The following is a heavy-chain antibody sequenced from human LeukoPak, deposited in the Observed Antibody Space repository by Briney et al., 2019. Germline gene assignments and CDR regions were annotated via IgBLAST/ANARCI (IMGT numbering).Heavy chain of an antibody. CDR3: ARDPRGYCSSTSCPDAFDI. J-gene: IGHJ3*02. CDR1: GGTFSSYA. Sequence: SVKVSCKASGGTFSSYAISWVRQAPGQGLEWMGGIVPIFGTANYAQKFQGRVTITADKSTSTAYMELSSLRSEDTAVYYCARDPRGYCSSTSCPDAFDIWGQGTRVTVSS. D-gene: IGHD2-2*01. CDR2: IVPIFGTA. V-gene: IGHV1-69*06.